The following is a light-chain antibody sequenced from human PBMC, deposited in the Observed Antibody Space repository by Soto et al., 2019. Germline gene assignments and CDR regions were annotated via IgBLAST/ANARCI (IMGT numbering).Light chain of an antibody. J-gene: IGKJ3*01. V-gene: IGKV1-39*01. CDR3: QQSYSTLFT. CDR1: QSISSY. CDR2: AAS. Sequence: DIQMTQSPSSLSASVGDRVTITCRASQSISSYLNWYQQKPGKAHKLLIYAASSLQSGVPSRFSGSGSGTDFTLTISSLQPEDFATYYCQQSYSTLFTFGPGTNVDL.